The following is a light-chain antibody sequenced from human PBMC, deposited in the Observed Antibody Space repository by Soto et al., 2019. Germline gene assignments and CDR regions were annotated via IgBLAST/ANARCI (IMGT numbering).Light chain of an antibody. V-gene: IGKV3-15*01. CDR3: QQYNDWTRT. J-gene: IGKJ5*01. CDR1: QLFSSN. Sequence: IVMTPAPATLPVTPGERATLSCRASQLFSSNLAWYQRRPGQHPRLLIYGSSTRATGVPPRFSGSASGTEFNLTISRLQSEDFGVYDCQQYNDWTRTFGQGTRLEIK. CDR2: GSS.